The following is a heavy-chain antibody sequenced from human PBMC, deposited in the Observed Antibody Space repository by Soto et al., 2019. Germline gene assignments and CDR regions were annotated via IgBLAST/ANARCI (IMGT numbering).Heavy chain of an antibody. V-gene: IGHV1-8*01. J-gene: IGHJ6*02. CDR1: GYTFTSYD. CDR2: MNPNSGNT. Sequence: QVQLVQSGAEVKKPGASVKVSCKASGYTFTSYDINWVRQATGQGLEWMGWMNPNSGNTGYAQKFQGRVTMTRNTSKSTADMERSSLRSEDTAVYCCARGSYYSDSSGHYGMDVWGQGTTVTVSS. D-gene: IGHD3-22*01. CDR3: ARGSYYSDSSGHYGMDV.